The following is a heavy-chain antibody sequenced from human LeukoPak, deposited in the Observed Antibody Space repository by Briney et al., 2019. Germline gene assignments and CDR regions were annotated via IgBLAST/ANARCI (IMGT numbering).Heavy chain of an antibody. V-gene: IGHV3-74*01. J-gene: IGHJ4*02. CDR1: GFTFSSYW. D-gene: IGHD4-17*01. CDR2: INSDGSST. Sequence: PGRSLRLSCAASGFTFSSYWMHWVRQAPGKGLVWVSRINSDGSSTSYADSVKGRFTISRDNAKNTLYLQMNSLRAEDTAVYYCARQPDYGDYVSLDYWGQGTLVTVSS. CDR3: ARQPDYGDYVSLDY.